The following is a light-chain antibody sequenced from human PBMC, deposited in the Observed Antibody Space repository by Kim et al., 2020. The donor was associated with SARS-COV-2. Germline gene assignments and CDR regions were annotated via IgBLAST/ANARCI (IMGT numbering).Light chain of an antibody. CDR1: QSVSSNY. Sequence: PGERATLSCRASQSVSSNYLAGYQQRPGQAPRLLIYGASSRATGIPDRFSGSGSGTDFTLTISRLEPEDFAVYYCQHYGSSPTWTFGQGTKVEIK. J-gene: IGKJ1*01. V-gene: IGKV3-20*01. CDR2: GAS. CDR3: QHYGSSPTWT.